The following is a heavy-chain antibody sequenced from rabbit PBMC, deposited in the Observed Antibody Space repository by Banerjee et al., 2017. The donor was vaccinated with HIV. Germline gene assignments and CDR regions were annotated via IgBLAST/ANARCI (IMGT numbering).Heavy chain of an antibody. CDR1: GFSFSSSYW. CDR3: AREGASSSGYYL. Sequence: EESGGDLVKPEGSLTLTCTASGFSFSSSYWICWVRQAPGKGLEWIGCIYAGSSGTTHYATWAKGRFTITKTSSTTVTLQMTSLTVADTATYFCAREGASSSGYYLWGQGTLVTVS. J-gene: IGHJ4*01. D-gene: IGHD1-1*01. V-gene: IGHV1S45*01. CDR2: IYAGSSGTT.